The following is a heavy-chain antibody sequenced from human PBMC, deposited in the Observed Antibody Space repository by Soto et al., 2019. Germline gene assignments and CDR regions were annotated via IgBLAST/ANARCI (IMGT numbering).Heavy chain of an antibody. CDR3: ARVGGSGGFKYFGLDV. Sequence: QVQLVQYGDEVKKPGSAVRLSCKDYGVTPSSYAITWVRQAPGQGLEWMGGIIPVFGITNYAQRFQGRLTVTADESTATVYRELSSLRSDDTASYYCARVGGSGGFKYFGLDVWGQGTTVTVSS. J-gene: IGHJ6*02. CDR2: IIPVFGIT. CDR1: GVTPSSYA. D-gene: IGHD2-15*01. V-gene: IGHV1-69*01.